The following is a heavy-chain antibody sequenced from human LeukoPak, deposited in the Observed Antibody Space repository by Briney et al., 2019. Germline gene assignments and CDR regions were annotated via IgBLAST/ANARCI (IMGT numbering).Heavy chain of an antibody. V-gene: IGHV4-59*01. D-gene: IGHD4-17*01. CDR1: GGSISSYY. CDR2: IYYSGST. J-gene: IGHJ5*02. CDR3: ARGATTVTKGVVNWFDP. Sequence: PSETLSLTCTVSGGSISSYYWSWIRQPPGKGLEWIGYIYYSGSTNYNPSLKSRVTISVDTSKNQFSLKLSSVTAADTAVYYCARGATTVTKGVVNWFDPWGQGTLVTVSS.